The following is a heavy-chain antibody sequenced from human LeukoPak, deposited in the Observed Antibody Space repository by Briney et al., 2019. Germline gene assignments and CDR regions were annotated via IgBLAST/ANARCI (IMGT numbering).Heavy chain of an antibody. D-gene: IGHD6-13*01. CDR2: VDPRSGNT. CDR3: ARRYSGNWDFDY. J-gene: IGHJ4*02. Sequence: ASVKVSCKASGYTFTSYDINWVRQATGQGPEWLGWVDPRSGNTGCAQKFQDRVTMTRDTSINTAYMELSSLDFEDTAVYYCARRYSGNWDFDYWGQGALITVSS. CDR1: GYTFTSYD. V-gene: IGHV1-8*02.